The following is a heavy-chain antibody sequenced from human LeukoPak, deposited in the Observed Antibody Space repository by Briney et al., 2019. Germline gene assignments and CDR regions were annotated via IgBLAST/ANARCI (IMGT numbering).Heavy chain of an antibody. D-gene: IGHD3-16*01. CDR2: ISGGGDGT. J-gene: IGHJ4*01. V-gene: IGHV3-23*01. Sequence: GGSLRLSCAASAFTFSGYAMNWVSQAPGKGLEWVSVISGGGDGTYYADSVKGRFTISRDNSKNTLYLHMSSLRADDTAVYYCEKGSGGGMYFFDYWGHGTLVTVSS. CDR1: AFTFSGYA. CDR3: EKGSGGGMYFFDY.